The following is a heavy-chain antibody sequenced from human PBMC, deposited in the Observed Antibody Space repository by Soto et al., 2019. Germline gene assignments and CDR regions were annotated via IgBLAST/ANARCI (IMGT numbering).Heavy chain of an antibody. CDR1: GFTFISYW. CDR3: ARKGSGSGFDY. Sequence: EVQLVESGGGLVQPGGSLRLSCAASGFTFISYWMHWVRQAPGKGLVWVSRVNGDGSSTSYADSVKGRFTISRDNAKYTLYLQMNSLRAEDTAMYYCARKGSGSGFDYWGQGTLVTVSS. V-gene: IGHV3-74*01. J-gene: IGHJ4*02. CDR2: VNGDGSST. D-gene: IGHD3-10*01.